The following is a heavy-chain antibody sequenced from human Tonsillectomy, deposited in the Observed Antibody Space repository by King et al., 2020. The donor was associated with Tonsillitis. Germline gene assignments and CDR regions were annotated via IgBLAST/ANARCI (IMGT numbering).Heavy chain of an antibody. J-gene: IGHJ4*02. CDR2: ISYDGSNK. CDR1: GFTFSNYA. CDR3: ARDGRELTGDYYFDY. V-gene: IGHV3-30-3*01. Sequence: VQLVESGGGVVQPGRSLRPSCAASGFTFSNYAMHWVRQAPGKGLEWVAVISYDGSNKYNADSVKGRFTISRDNSKNKLYLQMNSLRAEDTAVYYCARDGRELTGDYYFDYWGQGTLVTVSS. D-gene: IGHD7-27*01.